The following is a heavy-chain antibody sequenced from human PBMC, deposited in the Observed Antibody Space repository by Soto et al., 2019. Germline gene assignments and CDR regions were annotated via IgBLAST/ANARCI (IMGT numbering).Heavy chain of an antibody. CDR3: ARDRIIASAVSCLREPGHFMDF. Sequence: SVKVSCKASGGTFTSYTISWVRQAPGQGLEWMGRIIPILGIANYAQKFQGRVTITADKSTSTAYMELSSLRSEDTAVYYCARDRIIASAVSCLREPGHFMDFWSRGTTVTGSS. V-gene: IGHV1-69*04. CDR1: GGTFTSYT. J-gene: IGHJ6*03. D-gene: IGHD3-10*01. CDR2: IIPILGIA.